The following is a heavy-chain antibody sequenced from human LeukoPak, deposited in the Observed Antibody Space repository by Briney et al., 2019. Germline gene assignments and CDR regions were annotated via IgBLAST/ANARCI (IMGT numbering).Heavy chain of an antibody. CDR3: ATRERLVPAAAWFDY. J-gene: IGHJ4*02. Sequence: ASVKVSCKASGYTFTDYYMHWVRQAPGQGLEWMGWINPKSGGRSYAQRFQGRVTMTRDTSISTAYMELSRLRSDDTAVYYCATRERLVPAAAWFDYWGQGTLVTVSS. CDR1: GYTFTDYY. V-gene: IGHV1-2*02. D-gene: IGHD2-2*01. CDR2: INPKSGGR.